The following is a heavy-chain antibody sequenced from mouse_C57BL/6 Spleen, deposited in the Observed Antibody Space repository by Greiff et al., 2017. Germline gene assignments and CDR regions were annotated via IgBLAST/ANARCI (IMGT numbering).Heavy chain of an antibody. CDR1: GYSITSGYY. D-gene: IGHD1-1*01. Sequence: EVQLVESGPGLVKPSQSLSLTCSVTGYSITSGYYWNWIRQFPGNKLEWMGYISYDGSNNYNPSLKNRISITRDTSKNQFFLKLNSVTTEDTATYYCAMITTVVAPDVWGTGTTVTVSS. CDR2: ISYDGSN. V-gene: IGHV3-6*01. CDR3: AMITTVVAPDV. J-gene: IGHJ1*03.